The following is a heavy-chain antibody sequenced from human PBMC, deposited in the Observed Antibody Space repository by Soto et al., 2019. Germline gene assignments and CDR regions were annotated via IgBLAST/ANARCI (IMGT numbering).Heavy chain of an antibody. D-gene: IGHD4-4*01. J-gene: IGHJ3*01. Sequence: QLQLQESGPGLVKPSETLSLTCTVSGASVTSSTYYWAWIRQPPGKGLEWVGSIHHDGNTYYNPSLKSRVTISIDTSTNQFSLRLRSMTSADTAVFYCATPRDYNNYLGDFGVWGHGTMVTVSS. CDR2: IHHDGNT. V-gene: IGHV4-39*01. CDR1: GASVTSSTYY. CDR3: ATPRDYNNYLGDFGV.